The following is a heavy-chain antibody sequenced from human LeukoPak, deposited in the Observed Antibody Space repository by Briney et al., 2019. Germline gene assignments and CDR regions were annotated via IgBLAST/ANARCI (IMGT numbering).Heavy chain of an antibody. D-gene: IGHD3-16*01. J-gene: IGHJ4*02. Sequence: SETLSLTCAVYGGSFSGYYWSWIRQPPGKGLEWIGEINHSGSTNYNPSLKSRVTISVDTSKNQFSLKLSSVTAADTAVYYCASPYADYWGQGTLVTVPS. CDR2: INHSGST. CDR1: GGSFSGYY. CDR3: ASPYADY. V-gene: IGHV4-34*01.